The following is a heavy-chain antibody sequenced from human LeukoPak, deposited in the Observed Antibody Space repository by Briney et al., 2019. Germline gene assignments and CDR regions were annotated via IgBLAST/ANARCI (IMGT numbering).Heavy chain of an antibody. CDR2: MNPNSGNT. CDR1: GYTFTSYD. V-gene: IGHV1-8*02. D-gene: IGHD5-18*01. J-gene: IGHJ6*03. CDR3: ASNTRPIHYYMDV. Sequence: ASVKVSRKASGYTFTSYDINWVRQATGQGLEWMGWMNPNSGNTGYAQKFQGRVTMTRDMSTSTVYMELSSLRSEDTAVYYCASNTRPIHYYMDVWGKGTTVTVSS.